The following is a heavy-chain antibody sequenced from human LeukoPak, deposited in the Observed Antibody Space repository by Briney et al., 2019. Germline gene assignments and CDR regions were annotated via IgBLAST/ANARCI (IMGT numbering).Heavy chain of an antibody. CDR1: GGSFSGYY. CDR2: INHSGST. J-gene: IGHJ5*02. V-gene: IGHV4-34*01. CDR3: ARGPQRAFDP. Sequence: SETLSLTCAVYGGSFSGYYWSWIRQPPGKGLEWIGEINHSGSTNYNPSLKSRVTISVDTSKNQFSLKLSSVTAADTAVYYCARGPQRAFDPWGQGTLVTVSS.